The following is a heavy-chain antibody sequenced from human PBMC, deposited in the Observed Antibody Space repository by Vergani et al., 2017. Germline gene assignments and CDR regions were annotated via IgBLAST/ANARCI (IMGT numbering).Heavy chain of an antibody. Sequence: QVQLQESGPGLVKPSQTLSLTCTVSGGSISSGGYYWSWIRQHPGKGLEWIGYIYYSGSTYYNPSLKSRVTISVDTSKNQFSLKLSSVTAADTAVYYCARDTPYFSSTSCRYRYFDYWGQGTLVTASS. D-gene: IGHD2-2*01. J-gene: IGHJ4*02. CDR1: GGSISSGGYY. CDR2: IYYSGST. V-gene: IGHV4-31*03. CDR3: ARDTPYFSSTSCRYRYFDY.